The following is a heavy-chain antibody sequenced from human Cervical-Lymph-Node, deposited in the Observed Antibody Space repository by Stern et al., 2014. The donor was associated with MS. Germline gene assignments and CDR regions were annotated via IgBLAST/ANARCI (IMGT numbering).Heavy chain of an antibody. CDR1: GFTFRTHN. D-gene: IGHD2-21*02. J-gene: IGHJ6*02. CDR2: IDGSSNCI. CDR3: ARTGVTDYYSSYAMDV. Sequence: VQLVESGGGLVKPGGSLRLSCAASGFTFRTHNMNWVRQAPGQGLEWVSFIDGSSNCIYNADSVKGRFTISRNNAMNSLYLEMNSLRAEDTAVYYCARTGVTDYYSSYAMDVWGQGTTVTVSS. V-gene: IGHV3-21*01.